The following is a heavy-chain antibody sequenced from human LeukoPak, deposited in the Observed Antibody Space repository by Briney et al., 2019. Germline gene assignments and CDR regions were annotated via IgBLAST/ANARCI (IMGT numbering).Heavy chain of an antibody. Sequence: SETLSLTFAVYGGSFSGYYWSWIRPPPGKGLEWIGEINHSGSTNYNPSLKSRVTISVDTSKNQFSLKLSSVTAADTAVYYCARTPNVVNFDYWGQGTLVTVSS. D-gene: IGHD2-15*01. J-gene: IGHJ4*02. CDR3: ARTPNVVNFDY. CDR2: INHSGST. V-gene: IGHV4-34*01. CDR1: GGSFSGYY.